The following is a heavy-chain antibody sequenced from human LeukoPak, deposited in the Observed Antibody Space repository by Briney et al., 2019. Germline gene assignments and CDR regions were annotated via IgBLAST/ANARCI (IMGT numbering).Heavy chain of an antibody. CDR1: GFTFDDYA. CDR3: AKSLGSYYYAFDI. CDR2: ISWNSGNI. J-gene: IGHJ3*02. Sequence: GRSLRLSCAASGFTFDDYAMPWVRQAPGKGLEWVSGISWNSGNIVYADSVKGRFTISRDNAKNSLYLQMNSLRAEDTALYYCAKSLGSYYYAFDIWGQGTMVTVSS. D-gene: IGHD1-26*01. V-gene: IGHV3-9*01.